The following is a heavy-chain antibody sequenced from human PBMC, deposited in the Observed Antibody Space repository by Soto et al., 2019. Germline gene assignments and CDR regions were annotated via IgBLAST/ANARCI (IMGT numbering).Heavy chain of an antibody. CDR2: ISSNGGIT. CDR1: GFSFNGDA. CDR3: VVRGSAFDI. J-gene: IGHJ3*02. V-gene: IGHV3-64D*08. Sequence: GGSLRLSCSASGFSFNGDAVHWVRQPPGKGLEDVSVISSNGGITDNADSVKGRFTISRDNFKNTVYLQMRRLRLEDTAVYYCVVRGSAFDIWGQGTMVTVSS. D-gene: IGHD3-10*01.